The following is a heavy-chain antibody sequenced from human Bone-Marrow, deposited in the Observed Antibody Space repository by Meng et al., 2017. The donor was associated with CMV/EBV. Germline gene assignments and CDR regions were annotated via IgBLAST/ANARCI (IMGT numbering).Heavy chain of an antibody. Sequence: GGSLRLSCAASGFTFSSYEMNWVRQAPGKGLEWVSYISSSGSTIYYADSVKGRFTISRDNAKNSLYLQMNSLRAEDTAVYYCARARGSADWFDPWGQGTRVTVSS. CDR1: GFTFSSYE. J-gene: IGHJ5*02. CDR2: ISSSGSTI. V-gene: IGHV3-48*03. CDR3: ARARGSADWFDP.